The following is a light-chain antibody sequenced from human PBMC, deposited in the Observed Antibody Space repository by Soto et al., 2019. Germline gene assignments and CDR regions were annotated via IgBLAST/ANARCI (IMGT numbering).Light chain of an antibody. J-gene: IGKJ1*01. CDR3: QQYGSSGT. Sequence: EIVLTQSPGTLSLSPGERATLSCRASQSVSNNYLAWYQQKPGQAPRLLIFDTSRRATGVPDRFSGSGSGTDFTLTISRLEPEDFAVYYCQQYGSSGTFGQGTKWIS. CDR1: QSVSNNY. V-gene: IGKV3-20*01. CDR2: DTS.